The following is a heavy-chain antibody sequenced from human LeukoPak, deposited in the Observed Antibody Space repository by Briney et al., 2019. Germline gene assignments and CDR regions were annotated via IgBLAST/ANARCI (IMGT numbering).Heavy chain of an antibody. CDR2: TNHSGST. CDR3: ASRVGYFDY. J-gene: IGHJ4*02. Sequence: SETLSLTCAVYGGSFSGYYWSWIRQPPGKGLEWIGETNHSGSTNYNPPLKSRVTISIDTSKNQFSLKLSSVTAADTAVYYCASRVGYFDYWGQGTLVTVSS. CDR1: GGSFSGYY. V-gene: IGHV4-34*01. D-gene: IGHD1-26*01.